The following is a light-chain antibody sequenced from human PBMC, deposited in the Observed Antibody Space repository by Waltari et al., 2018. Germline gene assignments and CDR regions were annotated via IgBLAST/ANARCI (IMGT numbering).Light chain of an antibody. CDR3: SSYTISSTFVV. CDR1: SSDVGIYNR. V-gene: IGLV2-18*02. Sequence: QSALTQPPSVSGSPGQPVTISCTATSSDVGIYNRVSWYQQPPGTAPKLIIYDVSYRPFGVPDRFSGSKSGNTASLIISGLQAEDEASYYCSSYTISSTFVVFGGGTKLTVL. J-gene: IGLJ2*01. CDR2: DVS.